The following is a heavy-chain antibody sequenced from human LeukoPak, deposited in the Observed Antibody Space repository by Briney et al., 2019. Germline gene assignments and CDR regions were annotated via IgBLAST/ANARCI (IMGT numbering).Heavy chain of an antibody. J-gene: IGHJ5*02. CDR3: AKGSGSGWYGWFAP. V-gene: IGHV3-23*01. D-gene: IGHD6-19*01. CDR2: IDASGGST. CDR1: GFTFGSYA. Sequence: GGSLRLSCAASGFTFGSYAMTWVRQAPGKGLEWVSSIDASGGSTYYADSVEGRFTISRDNSKNTFYLQMNTLRAGDTAVYYCAKGSGSGWYGWFAPWGQGTLVTVSS.